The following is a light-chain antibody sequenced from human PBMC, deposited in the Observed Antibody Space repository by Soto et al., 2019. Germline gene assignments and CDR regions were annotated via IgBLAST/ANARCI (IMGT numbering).Light chain of an antibody. CDR1: SSNIGSNT. CDR2: STN. Sequence: QSALTQPTSASGTPGQRVTISCSGSSSNIGSNTVNWYQQLPGSAPKLLMYSTNQRPSGVPDRFSGSKSGTSASLAISGLQSEDEADYYCAAWDGSLNVVLFGGGTQLTVL. J-gene: IGLJ2*01. CDR3: AAWDGSLNVVL. V-gene: IGLV1-44*01.